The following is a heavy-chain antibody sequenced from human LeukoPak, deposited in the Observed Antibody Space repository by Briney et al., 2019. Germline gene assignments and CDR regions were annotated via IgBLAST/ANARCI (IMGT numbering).Heavy chain of an antibody. CDR3: ARLGPHYGGNPDNWFDP. CDR2: FDPEDGET. Sequence: ASVKVSCKVSVYTLTELSMHWVRQAPGKGLEWMGGFDPEDGETIYAQKFQGRVTMTEDTSTDTAYMELSSLRSEDTAVYYCARLGPHYGGNPDNWFDPWGQGTLVTVSS. CDR1: VYTLTELS. D-gene: IGHD4-23*01. J-gene: IGHJ5*02. V-gene: IGHV1-24*01.